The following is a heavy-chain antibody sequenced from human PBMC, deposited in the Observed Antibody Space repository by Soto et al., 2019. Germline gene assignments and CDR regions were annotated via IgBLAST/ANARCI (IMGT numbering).Heavy chain of an antibody. CDR3: ARQFDYDPSGYFYAY. CDR1: GGTFNKYA. Sequence: QVQLVQSGAEVKKPGSSVKVSCKASGGTFNKYAIDWVRQAPGQGLEWMGGIIPLFGTANYAQKFQGRVTITADEAASTAYMELSSLRSDDTAVYYCARQFDYDPSGYFYAYWGQGTLITVSS. CDR2: IIPLFGTA. V-gene: IGHV1-69*01. J-gene: IGHJ4*02. D-gene: IGHD3-22*01.